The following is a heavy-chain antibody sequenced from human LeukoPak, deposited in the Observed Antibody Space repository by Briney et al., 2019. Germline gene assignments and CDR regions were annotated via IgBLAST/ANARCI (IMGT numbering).Heavy chain of an antibody. D-gene: IGHD1-26*01. V-gene: IGHV3-7*01. CDR3: GRKSGTPGGNAFDI. CDR2: IKQDGSEK. CDR1: GFTFSSYW. J-gene: IGHJ3*02. Sequence: TGGSLRLSCAASGFTFSSYWMSWVRQAPGKGLEWVANIKQDGSEKYYVDSVKGRFTISRDNAKNSLYLQMNSLRAEDTAVYYCGRKSGTPGGNAFDIWGQGTMVTASS.